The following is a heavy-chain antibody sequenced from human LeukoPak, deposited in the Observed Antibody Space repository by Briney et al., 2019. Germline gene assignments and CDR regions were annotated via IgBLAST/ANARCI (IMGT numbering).Heavy chain of an antibody. CDR3: ARLGSSDYFDY. Sequence: SETLSLTCTVSGGSISSYYWSWIRQPPGKGLEWIGYIYYSGSTNYNPSLKSRVTISVGTSKNQFSLKLSSVTAADTAVYYCARLGSSDYFDYWGQGTLVTVSS. D-gene: IGHD6-19*01. V-gene: IGHV4-59*08. J-gene: IGHJ4*02. CDR1: GGSISSYY. CDR2: IYYSGST.